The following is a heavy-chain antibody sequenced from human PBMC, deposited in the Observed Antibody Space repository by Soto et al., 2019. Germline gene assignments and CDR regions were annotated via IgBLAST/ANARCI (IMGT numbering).Heavy chain of an antibody. CDR3: ARVVVDTAMVTT. V-gene: IGHV4-31*03. CDR1: GGSISSGGYY. D-gene: IGHD5-18*01. Sequence: QVQLQESGPGLVKPSQTLSLTCTVSGGSISSGGYYWSWIRQHPGKGLEWIGYIYYSGSTYYNPSLKSRVTIYVDPSKNQFSLKLSSVTAADTAVYYCARVVVDTAMVTTWGQGTLVTVSS. CDR2: IYYSGST. J-gene: IGHJ5*02.